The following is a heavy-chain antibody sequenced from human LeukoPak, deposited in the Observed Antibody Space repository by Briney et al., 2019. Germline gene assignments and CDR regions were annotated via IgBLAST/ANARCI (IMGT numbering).Heavy chain of an antibody. CDR3: ARARNWNYYFDY. CDR2: IYSGGST. Sequence: PGGSLRLSCAASGFTVSSNYMSWVRQAPGKGQEWVSVIYSGGSTYYADSVKGRFTISRDNSKNTLYLQMNSLRAEDTAVYYCARARNWNYYFDYWGQGTLVTVSS. CDR1: GFTVSSNY. J-gene: IGHJ4*02. V-gene: IGHV3-53*01. D-gene: IGHD1-7*01.